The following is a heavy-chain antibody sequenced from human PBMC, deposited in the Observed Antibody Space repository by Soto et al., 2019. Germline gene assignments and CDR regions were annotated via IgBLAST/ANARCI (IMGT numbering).Heavy chain of an antibody. Sequence: VGSLRLSCAASGFTFSSYAMHWVRQAPGKGLEGVAVISYDGSSKYYADSGKGRFTISRDNSKNTLYLQMNSLRAEDTAVYYCAREFAGGMDVWGQGTTVTVSS. CDR1: GFTFSSYA. V-gene: IGHV3-30-3*01. CDR3: AREFAGGMDV. CDR2: ISYDGSSK. J-gene: IGHJ6*02. D-gene: IGHD3-16*01.